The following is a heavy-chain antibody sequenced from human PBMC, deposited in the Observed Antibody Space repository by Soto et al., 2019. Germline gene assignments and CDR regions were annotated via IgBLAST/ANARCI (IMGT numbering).Heavy chain of an antibody. CDR2: ISYDGSNK. J-gene: IGHJ6*02. Sequence: QVHLVESGGGVVQPGRSLRLSCAASGFTFSSYGMHWVRQAPGKGLEWVAVISYDGSNKYYADSVKGRFTISRDNSKNTLYLQMNSLRAEDTAVYYCAREGDHWDTMVRGDYYYGMDVWGQGTTVTVSS. D-gene: IGHD3-10*01. V-gene: IGHV3-30*03. CDR1: GFTFSSYG. CDR3: AREGDHWDTMVRGDYYYGMDV.